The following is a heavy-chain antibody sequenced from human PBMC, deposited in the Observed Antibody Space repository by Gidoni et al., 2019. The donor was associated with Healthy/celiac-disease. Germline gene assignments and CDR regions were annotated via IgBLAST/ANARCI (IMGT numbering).Heavy chain of an antibody. Sequence: EVQLLESGGGLVQPGGSLRLSCADSGFTFSTHAMSWVRHAPGKGLEWVSAISDCGGSTYYADSVKGRFTISRDNSKNTLDLKMNSLRAEDTAVYYCAKDDMVRGVTYFDYWGQGTLVTVSS. CDR3: AKDDMVRGVTYFDY. CDR2: ISDCGGST. V-gene: IGHV3-23*01. CDR1: GFTFSTHA. J-gene: IGHJ4*02. D-gene: IGHD3-10*01.